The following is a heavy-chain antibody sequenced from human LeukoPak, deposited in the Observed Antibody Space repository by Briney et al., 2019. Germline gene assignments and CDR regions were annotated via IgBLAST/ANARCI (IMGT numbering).Heavy chain of an antibody. CDR1: GDSLNIYY. D-gene: IGHD5-24*01. CDR3: ARSPIVQLHFGQHYYYYYIDV. CDR2: IYTTGST. V-gene: IGHV4-4*07. Sequence: SETLSLTCTASGDSLNIYYWTCVWQPAGKALEWIGRIYTTGSTNYNPSLKSRLTMSVDTSKNQFSMRMSSVTAADTAIYYCARSPIVQLHFGQHYYYYYIDVWGKGTTVTVAS. J-gene: IGHJ6*03.